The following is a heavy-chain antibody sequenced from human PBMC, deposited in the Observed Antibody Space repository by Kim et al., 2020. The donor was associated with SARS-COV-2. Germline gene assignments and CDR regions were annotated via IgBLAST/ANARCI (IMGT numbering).Heavy chain of an antibody. D-gene: IGHD1-26*01. Sequence: GGSLRLSCAASGFTFSSYAMHWVRQAPGKGLEWVAVISYDGSNKYYADSVKGRFTISRDNSKNTLYLQMNSLRAEDTAVYYCARAFSGSYYYGMDVWGQGNTVTVSS. CDR3: ARAFSGSYYYGMDV. J-gene: IGHJ6*02. V-gene: IGHV3-30*04. CDR2: ISYDGSNK. CDR1: GFTFSSYA.